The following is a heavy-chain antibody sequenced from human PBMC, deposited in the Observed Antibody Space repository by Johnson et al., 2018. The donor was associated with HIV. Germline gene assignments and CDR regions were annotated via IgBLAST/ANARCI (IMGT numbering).Heavy chain of an antibody. Sequence: QVQLVESGGGVVQPGGSLRLSCAASGFTFSSYGMHWVRQAPGKGLEWVAFIRYDGSNKYYADSVKGRFTISRDNSKNTLYLQMNSLRAEDTAVYYCASGGFCSGGSCYRWHAVDIWGQGTMVTVSS. CDR1: GFTFSSYG. CDR2: IRYDGSNK. V-gene: IGHV3-30*02. CDR3: ASGGFCSGGSCYRWHAVDI. D-gene: IGHD2-15*01. J-gene: IGHJ3*02.